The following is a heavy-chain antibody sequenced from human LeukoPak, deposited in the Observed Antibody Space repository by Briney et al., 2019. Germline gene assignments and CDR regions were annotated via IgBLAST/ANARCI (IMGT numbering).Heavy chain of an antibody. CDR3: VRHGGSYSLDY. CDR2: IIDNGNT. J-gene: IGHJ4*02. D-gene: IGHD1-26*01. CDR1: GASLTGSY. Sequence: SETLSLTCAVDGASLTGSYWSWIRQPPGKGLEWIGYIIDNGNTHYNPSLKSRVTISVDTSKNQFSLKLSSVTAADTAVYYCVRHGGSYSLDYWGQGTLVTVSS. V-gene: IGHV4-59*08.